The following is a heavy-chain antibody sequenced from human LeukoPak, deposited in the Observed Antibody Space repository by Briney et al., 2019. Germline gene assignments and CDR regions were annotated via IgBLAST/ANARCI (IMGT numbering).Heavy chain of an antibody. Sequence: SVKVSCKASGGTFSSYAISWVRQAPGQQLEWMGRIIPILGIANYAQKFQGRVTITADKSTSTAYMELSSLRSEDTAVYYCATPTYYYDSSGYHRDYYYYGMDVWDQGTTVTVSS. V-gene: IGHV1-69*04. CDR3: ATPTYYYDSSGYHRDYYYYGMDV. D-gene: IGHD3-22*01. CDR1: GGTFSSYA. J-gene: IGHJ6*02. CDR2: IIPILGIA.